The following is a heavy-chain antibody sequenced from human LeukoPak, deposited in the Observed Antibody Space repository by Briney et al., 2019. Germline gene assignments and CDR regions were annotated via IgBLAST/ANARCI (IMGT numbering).Heavy chain of an antibody. V-gene: IGHV1-8*03. CDR3: ARGQIAVGYMDV. D-gene: IGHD6-19*01. CDR1: GGTFSSYA. Sequence: ASVKVSCKASGGTFSSYAISWVRQAPGQGLEWMGWINPNSGGTNYAQKFQGRVTITRNTSISTAYMELSSLRSEDTAVYYCARGQIAVGYMDVWGKGTTVTVSS. CDR2: INPNSGGT. J-gene: IGHJ6*03.